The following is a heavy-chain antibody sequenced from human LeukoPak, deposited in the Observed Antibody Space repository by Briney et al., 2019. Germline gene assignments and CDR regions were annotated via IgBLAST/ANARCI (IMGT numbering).Heavy chain of an antibody. J-gene: IGHJ4*02. CDR1: GYTFTDFA. Sequence: ASVKVSCKASGYTFTDFALHWVRQAPGQSLEWMGWINPGSGDTKSSQKFRDRVTMTTDTSTSTAYMELRSLRSDDTAVYYCARIRITMVRGVNYYFDYWGQGTLVTVSS. CDR2: INPGSGDT. D-gene: IGHD3-10*01. CDR3: ARIRITMVRGVNYYFDY. V-gene: IGHV1-3*01.